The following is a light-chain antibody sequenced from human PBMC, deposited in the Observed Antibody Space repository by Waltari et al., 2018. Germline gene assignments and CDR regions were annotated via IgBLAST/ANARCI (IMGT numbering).Light chain of an antibody. J-gene: IGKJ4*01. CDR3: QQGNDFPLT. Sequence: DIQMTQSPSSVSASVGDRVTITCRASQDISRWLAWYQQKAGKAPKFLIYDASTLQSGVPSRFSGSGSGTDFTLTISSLQPEDFATYYCQQGNDFPLTFGGGNKVEI. CDR2: DAS. V-gene: IGKV1-12*01. CDR1: QDISRW.